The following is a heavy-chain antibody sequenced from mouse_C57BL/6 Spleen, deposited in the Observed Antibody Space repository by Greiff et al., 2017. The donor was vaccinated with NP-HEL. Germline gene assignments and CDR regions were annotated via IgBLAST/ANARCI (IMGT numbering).Heavy chain of an antibody. V-gene: IGHV1-55*01. CDR2: IYPGSGST. Sequence: QVQLQQPGAELVKPGASVKMSCKASGYTFTSYWITWVKQRPGQGLEWIGDIYPGSGSTNYNEKFKSKATLTVDTSSSTAYMQLSSLTSEDSAVYYCARYYYGSSPYYFDYWGQGTTLTVSS. CDR1: GYTFTSYW. D-gene: IGHD1-1*01. J-gene: IGHJ2*01. CDR3: ARYYYGSSPYYFDY.